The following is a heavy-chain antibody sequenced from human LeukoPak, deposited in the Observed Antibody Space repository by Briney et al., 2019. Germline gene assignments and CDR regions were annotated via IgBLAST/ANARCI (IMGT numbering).Heavy chain of an antibody. CDR1: GFTFSSYA. V-gene: IGHV3-23*01. CDR2: ISGSGGST. Sequence: GGSLRLSCAASGFTFSSYAMSWVRQAPGKGLEWVSAISGSGGSTYYADSVKGRFTISGDNSKNTLYLQMNSLRAEDTAVYYCAKDSVARRYCSSTSCSAADYWGQGTLVTVSS. D-gene: IGHD2-2*01. J-gene: IGHJ4*02. CDR3: AKDSVARRYCSSTSCSAADY.